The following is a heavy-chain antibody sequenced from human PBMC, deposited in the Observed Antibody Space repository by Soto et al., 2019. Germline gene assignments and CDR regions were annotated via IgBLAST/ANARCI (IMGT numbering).Heavy chain of an antibody. CDR2: ISYDGSNK. V-gene: IGHV3-30*18. J-gene: IGHJ4*02. D-gene: IGHD6-19*01. CDR1: GFTFSSYG. Sequence: GGSLRLSCAASGFTFSSYGMHWVRQAPGKGLEWVAVISYDGSNKYYADSVKGRFTISRDNSKNTLYLQMNSLRAEDTAVYYCAKDNLAVAAETPLFFFDYWGQGTLVTVSS. CDR3: AKDNLAVAAETPLFFFDY.